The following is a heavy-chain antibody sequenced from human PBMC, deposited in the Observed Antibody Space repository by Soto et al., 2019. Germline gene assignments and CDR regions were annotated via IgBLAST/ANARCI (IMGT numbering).Heavy chain of an antibody. CDR3: ARDGSSSWYLVDLDY. Sequence: GGSLRLSCAASGFTFSSYGMHWVRQAPGKGLEWVAVIWYDGSNKYYADSVKGRFTISRDNSKNTLYLQMNSLRAEDTAVYYCARDGSSSWYLVDLDYWGQGTLVTVSS. CDR2: IWYDGSNK. J-gene: IGHJ4*02. CDR1: GFTFSSYG. V-gene: IGHV3-33*01. D-gene: IGHD6-13*01.